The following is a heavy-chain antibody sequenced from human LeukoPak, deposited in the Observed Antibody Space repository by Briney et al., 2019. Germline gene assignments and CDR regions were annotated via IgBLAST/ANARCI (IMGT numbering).Heavy chain of an antibody. CDR1: GFIFSSYW. Sequence: PGGSLRLSCAASGFIFSSYWMHWVRQAPGKGLEWVSRINSDGSTTSYADSVKGRFTISRDNAKNTLFLQMNSLRAEDTAVYYCAGYYYDGSAYDYWGQGTLVTVSS. CDR2: INSDGSTT. D-gene: IGHD3-22*01. J-gene: IGHJ4*02. V-gene: IGHV3-74*01. CDR3: AGYYYDGSAYDY.